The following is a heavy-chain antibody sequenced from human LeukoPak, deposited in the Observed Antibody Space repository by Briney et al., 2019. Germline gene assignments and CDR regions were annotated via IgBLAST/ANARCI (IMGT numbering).Heavy chain of an antibody. CDR2: IGSDYKT. J-gene: IGHJ4*02. CDR1: GFTIGGFA. V-gene: IGHV3-23*01. Sequence: GGSLRLSCAASGFTIGGFAMTWVRQAPGKGLEWVSSIGSDYKTHYSESVKGRFAISRDNSQSTVFLQMNSLRAEDTAVYYCARDGRSGNFDKWGQGTLVSVSS. CDR3: ARDGRSGNFDK. D-gene: IGHD1-26*01.